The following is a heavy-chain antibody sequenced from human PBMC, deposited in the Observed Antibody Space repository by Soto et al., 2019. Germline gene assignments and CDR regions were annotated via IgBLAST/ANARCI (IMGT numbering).Heavy chain of an antibody. CDR2: MYYSGST. Sequence: SETLSLTCTVSGGSISSYYWNWIRQSPGKGLEWIGYMYYSGSTKYNPSLKSRVTISVDTSKNQFSLNLRSVTAADTAVYYCARGSVLVVAANKYTDAFDFWGQGTMVTVSS. D-gene: IGHD2-15*01. V-gene: IGHV4-59*01. CDR1: GGSISSYY. CDR3: ARGSVLVVAANKYTDAFDF. J-gene: IGHJ3*01.